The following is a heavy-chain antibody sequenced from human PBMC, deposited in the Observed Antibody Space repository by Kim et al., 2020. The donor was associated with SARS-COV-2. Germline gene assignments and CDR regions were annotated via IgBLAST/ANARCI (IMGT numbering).Heavy chain of an antibody. Sequence: GGSLRLSCAASGFTVSNNYMNWVRQAPGKGLEWVSVIYSGGNTYYADSVKGRFTISRDNSKNTLYLQMNSLRVEDTAVYYCARGFQQLDFYYYGMDVWGQGTTVTVSS. CDR2: IYSGGNT. D-gene: IGHD6-13*01. CDR3: ARGFQQLDFYYYGMDV. CDR1: GFTVSNNY. J-gene: IGHJ6*02. V-gene: IGHV3-53*01.